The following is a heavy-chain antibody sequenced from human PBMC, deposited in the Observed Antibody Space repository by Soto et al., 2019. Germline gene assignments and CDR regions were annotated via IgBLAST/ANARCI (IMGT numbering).Heavy chain of an antibody. CDR1: GFSLTTSGVG. Sequence: FCPTLANPTHTLTLTCTCSGFSLTTSGVGVGWIRQPPGKALEWLALIYWNDEKRYSPSLKSRLTITKDTSRNQVVLTMTNMDPVDTATYYCAHRLRWLANFDDWGQGTLVTVSS. CDR3: AHRLRWLANFDD. CDR2: IYWNDEK. D-gene: IGHD6-19*01. J-gene: IGHJ4*02. V-gene: IGHV2-5*01.